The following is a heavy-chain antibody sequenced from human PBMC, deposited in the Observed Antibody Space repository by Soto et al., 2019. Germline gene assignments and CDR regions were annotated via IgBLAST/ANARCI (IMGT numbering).Heavy chain of an antibody. V-gene: IGHV4-59*12. J-gene: IGHJ6*02. Sequence: SETMSLTCTVSGDSISSYDGSWIRQHPGKGLEWIGYIYYSGSTNYNPSLKSRVTISVDTSKNQFSLKLSSVTAADTAVYYCARDWALIFSSSSSFLPGNIDYYYGMDVWGQGTTVTVSS. CDR2: IYYSGST. CDR3: ARDWALIFSSSSSFLPGNIDYYYGMDV. D-gene: IGHD6-6*01. CDR1: GDSISSYD.